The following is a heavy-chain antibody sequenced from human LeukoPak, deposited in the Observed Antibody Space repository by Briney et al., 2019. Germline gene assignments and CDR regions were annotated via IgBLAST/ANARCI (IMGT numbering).Heavy chain of an antibody. J-gene: IGHJ4*02. D-gene: IGHD1-26*01. Sequence: PGGSLRLSCAASGFTFSSYSTNWVRQAPGKGLEWVSSISSSSSYIYYADTVKGRFTISRDNAKNSLYLQMNSLRAEDTAVYYCARDPIVGATRGYWGPYDYWGQGTLVTVSS. CDR3: ARDPIVGATRGYWGPYDY. V-gene: IGHV3-21*01. CDR1: GFTFSSYS. CDR2: ISSSSSYI.